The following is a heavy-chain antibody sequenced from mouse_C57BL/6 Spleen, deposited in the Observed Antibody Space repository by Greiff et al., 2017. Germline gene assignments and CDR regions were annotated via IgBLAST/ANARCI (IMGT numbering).Heavy chain of an antibody. CDR1: GYTFTGYW. CDR2: RLPGSGST. Sequence: VKLQESGAELMKPGASVKLSCKATGYTFTGYWIEWVKQRPGHGLEWIGERLPGSGSTNYNEKFKGKATFTADTSSNTAYMQLSSLTTEDSAIYYCARWDDGYYLYYAMDYWGQGTSVTVSS. CDR3: ARWDDGYYLYYAMDY. J-gene: IGHJ4*01. D-gene: IGHD2-3*01. V-gene: IGHV1-9*01.